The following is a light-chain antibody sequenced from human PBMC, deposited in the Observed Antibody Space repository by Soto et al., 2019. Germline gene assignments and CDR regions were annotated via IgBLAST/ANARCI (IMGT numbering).Light chain of an antibody. J-gene: IGLJ2*01. CDR3: ASYASSNTVL. V-gene: IGLV2-14*03. CDR2: DVS. Sequence: QSALTQPASLSGSPGQSITISCTGTSSDIGGYNYVSWYQQHPGKAPKLMIYDVSDRPSGVSNRFSGSKSGNTASLTISGLQAEDEDDYYCASYASSNTVLFGGGTKLTVL. CDR1: SSDIGGYNY.